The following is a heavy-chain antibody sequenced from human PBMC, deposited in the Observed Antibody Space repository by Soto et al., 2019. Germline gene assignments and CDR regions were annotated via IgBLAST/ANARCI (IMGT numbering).Heavy chain of an antibody. Sequence: PGGSLRLSCAASGFTFSSYAMHWVRQAPGKGLEWVAVISYDGSNKYYADSVKGRFTISRDNSKNTLYLQMNSLRAEDTAVYYCARDRESSSWSYYYYYGMDVWGQGTTVTVSS. D-gene: IGHD6-13*01. J-gene: IGHJ6*02. V-gene: IGHV3-30-3*01. CDR1: GFTFSSYA. CDR2: ISYDGSNK. CDR3: ARDRESSSWSYYYYYGMDV.